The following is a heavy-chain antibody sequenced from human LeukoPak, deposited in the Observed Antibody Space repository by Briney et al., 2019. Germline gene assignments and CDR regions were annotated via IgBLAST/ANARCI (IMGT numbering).Heavy chain of an antibody. J-gene: IGHJ4*02. D-gene: IGHD3-10*01. V-gene: IGHV3-21*01. Sequence: GGSLRLSCAASGFTFSSYSMNWVRQAPGKGLEWVSSISSSSSYIYYADSVKGRFSISRDNAKNSLYLQMNSLRAEDTAVYYCARDYGSGSYYPNYFDYWGQGTLVTVSS. CDR3: ARDYGSGSYYPNYFDY. CDR2: ISSSSSYI. CDR1: GFTFSSYS.